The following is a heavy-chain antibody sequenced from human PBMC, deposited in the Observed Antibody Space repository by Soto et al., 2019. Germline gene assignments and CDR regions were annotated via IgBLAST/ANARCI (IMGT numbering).Heavy chain of an antibody. J-gene: IGHJ6*02. V-gene: IGHV3-49*04. Sequence: GGSLRLSCSVSGFTFSAHSVSWVRQAPGKGLEWVGSIRSSGYGATTQYAASVKDRFIISRDDSKSIAYLQMNSLKGEDTGVYYCTRVREWLIRARFHYYGLDIWGQGTTVTVSS. CDR2: IRSSGYGATT. CDR3: TRVREWLIRARFHYYGLDI. CDR1: GFTFSAHS. D-gene: IGHD6-19*01.